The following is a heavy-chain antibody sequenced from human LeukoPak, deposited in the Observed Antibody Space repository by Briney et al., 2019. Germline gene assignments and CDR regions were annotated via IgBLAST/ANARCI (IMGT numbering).Heavy chain of an antibody. Sequence: SETLSLTCTVSGGSISSYYWSWIRQPPGKGLEWIGYIYYSGSTNYNPSPKSRVTISVDTSKNQFSLKLSSVTAADTAVYYCARESKARITIFGVVIVVWWFDPWGQGTLVTVSS. CDR2: IYYSGST. CDR1: GGSISSYY. J-gene: IGHJ5*02. D-gene: IGHD3-3*01. V-gene: IGHV4-59*12. CDR3: ARESKARITIFGVVIVVWWFDP.